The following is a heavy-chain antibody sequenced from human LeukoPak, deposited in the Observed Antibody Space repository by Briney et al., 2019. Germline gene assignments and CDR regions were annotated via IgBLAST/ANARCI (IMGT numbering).Heavy chain of an antibody. CDR1: GGSISSSSYY. D-gene: IGHD6-13*01. J-gene: IGHJ4*02. CDR2: IYYSGST. Sequence: SETLSLTCTVSGGSISSSSYYWGWIRQPPGKGLEWIGSIYYSGSTYYNPSLKSRVTISVDTSKNQFSLKLSSVTAADTAVYYCARGVAAAPSDYWGQGTLVTVSS. CDR3: ARGVAAAPSDY. V-gene: IGHV4-39*01.